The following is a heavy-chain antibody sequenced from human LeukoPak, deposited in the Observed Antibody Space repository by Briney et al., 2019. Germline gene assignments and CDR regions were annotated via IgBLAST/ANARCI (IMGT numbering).Heavy chain of an antibody. D-gene: IGHD2-15*01. CDR2: ISGSGGST. CDR1: GFTSSSYA. J-gene: IGHJ4*02. CDR3: AKAKKYCSGGSCYYFDY. V-gene: IGHV3-23*01. Sequence: GGSLRLSCAASGFTSSSYAMSWVRQAPGKGLEWVSAISGSGGSTYYADSVKGRFTISRDNSKNTLYLQMNSLRAEDTAVYYCAKAKKYCSGGSCYYFDYWGQGTLVTVSS.